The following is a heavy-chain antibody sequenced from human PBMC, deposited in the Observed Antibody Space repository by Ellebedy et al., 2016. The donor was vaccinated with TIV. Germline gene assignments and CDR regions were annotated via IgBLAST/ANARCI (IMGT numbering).Heavy chain of an antibody. CDR1: GGSISSYY. V-gene: IGHV4-59*01. CDR3: ARGAQYSSGYYSPDFDY. CDR2: IYYSGST. J-gene: IGHJ4*02. D-gene: IGHD3-22*01. Sequence: SETLSLTXTVSGGSISSYYWSWIRQPPGKGLEWIGYIYYSGSTNYNPSLKSRVTISVDTSKNQFSLKLSSVTAADTAVYYCARGAQYSSGYYSPDFDYWGQGTLVTVSS.